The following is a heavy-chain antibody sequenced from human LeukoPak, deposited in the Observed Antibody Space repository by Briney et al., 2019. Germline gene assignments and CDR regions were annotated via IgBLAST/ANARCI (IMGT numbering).Heavy chain of an antibody. CDR2: INPNSGGT. V-gene: IGHV1-2*02. D-gene: IGHD2/OR15-2a*01. J-gene: IGHJ3*02. Sequence: ASVKVSCKASGYTFTGYYMHWVRQAPGQGLEWMGWINPNSGGTNYAQSFKGRVTMTRDTSVGIAYMELSRLTSDDTAIYYCARDGQFYFGKNFFDMWGQGTMVTVSS. CDR3: ARDGQFYFGKNFFDM. CDR1: GYTFTGYY.